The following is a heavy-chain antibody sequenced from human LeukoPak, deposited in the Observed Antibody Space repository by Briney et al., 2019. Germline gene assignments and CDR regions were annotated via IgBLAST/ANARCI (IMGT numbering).Heavy chain of an antibody. CDR2: ISGSGGST. CDR1: GFTFSSYA. Sequence: GGSLRLSCAASGFTFSSYAMSWVRQAPGKGLEWVSAISGSGGSTYYADSVKGRFTISRDNTKNTLYLQMNSLRAEDTAVYYCAKDLLPRLVLSLFDYWGQGTLVTVSS. J-gene: IGHJ4*02. V-gene: IGHV3-23*01. D-gene: IGHD6-19*01. CDR3: AKDLLPRLVLSLFDY.